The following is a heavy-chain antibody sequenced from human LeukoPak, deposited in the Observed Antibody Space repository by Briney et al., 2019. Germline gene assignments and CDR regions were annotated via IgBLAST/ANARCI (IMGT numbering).Heavy chain of an antibody. CDR3: AKESLRVVPSATFDY. D-gene: IGHD2-2*01. CDR2: ISSSGSTI. Sequence: GGSLRLPCAASGFTFSDYYMSWIRQAPGKGLEWVSYISSSGSTIYYADSVKGRFTISRDNAKNSLYLQMNSLRAEDTAVYYCAKESLRVVPSATFDYWGQGTLVTVSS. J-gene: IGHJ4*02. V-gene: IGHV3-11*04. CDR1: GFTFSDYY.